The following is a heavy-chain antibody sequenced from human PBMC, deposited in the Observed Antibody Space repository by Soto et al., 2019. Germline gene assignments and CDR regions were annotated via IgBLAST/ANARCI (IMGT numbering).Heavy chain of an antibody. CDR3: ARSMYSTSAQLYYGMDV. V-gene: IGHV4-38-2*01. CDR2: MYHSGIT. CDR1: GYSIRSGYF. D-gene: IGHD6-6*01. J-gene: IGHJ6*02. Sequence: PSETLSLTCAVSGYSIRSGYFWGWIRQPPGKGLEWIGSMYHSGITYYNLSLKSRVTISVDTSKNQLSLKLSSATAADTAVYYCARSMYSTSAQLYYGMDVWGQGTTGTAP.